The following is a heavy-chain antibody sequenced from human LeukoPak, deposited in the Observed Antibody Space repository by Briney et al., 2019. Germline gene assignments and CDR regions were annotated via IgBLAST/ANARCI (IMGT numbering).Heavy chain of an antibody. D-gene: IGHD1-20*01. CDR1: GFTFSRYW. Sequence: GGSLRLSCAASGFTFSRYWMHWVRQAPGKGLMWVSRISPDGSTTLYADSVKGRFTISRDNAKNSLYLQMNSLRAEDTAMYYCARRRYNWNDAYYFDYWGQGTLVTVSS. J-gene: IGHJ4*02. CDR3: ARRRYNWNDAYYFDY. V-gene: IGHV3-74*03. CDR2: ISPDGSTT.